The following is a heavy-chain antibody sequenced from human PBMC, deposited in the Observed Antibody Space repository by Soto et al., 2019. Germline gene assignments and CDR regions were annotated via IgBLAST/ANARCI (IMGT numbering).Heavy chain of an antibody. J-gene: IGHJ4*02. CDR1: GGTFSSYA. CDR3: ASNQYYYVWGTAFKFDY. Sequence: SVKVSCKASGGTFSSYAISWVRQAPGQGLEWMGGIIPIFGTANYAQKFQGRVTITADESTSTAYMELSSLRSEDTAVYYCASNQYYYVWGTAFKFDYWGQGTLVTVSS. CDR2: IIPIFGTA. D-gene: IGHD3-10*02. V-gene: IGHV1-69*13.